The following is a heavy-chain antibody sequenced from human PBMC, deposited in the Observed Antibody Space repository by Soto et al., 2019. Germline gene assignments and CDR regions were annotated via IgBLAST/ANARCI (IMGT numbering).Heavy chain of an antibody. Sequence: GGSLRLSCAASGFTFSSYAMSWVRQAPGKGLEWVSAISGSGGSTYYADSVKGRFTISRDNSKNTLYLQMNSLRAEDTAVYYCAKDGGGKYYDGWYFDLWGRGTLVTVSS. D-gene: IGHD3-22*01. CDR1: GFTFSSYA. CDR2: ISGSGGST. CDR3: AKDGGGKYYDGWYFDL. J-gene: IGHJ2*01. V-gene: IGHV3-23*01.